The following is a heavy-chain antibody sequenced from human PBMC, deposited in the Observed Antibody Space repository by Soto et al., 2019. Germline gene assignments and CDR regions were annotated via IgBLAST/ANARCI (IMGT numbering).Heavy chain of an antibody. J-gene: IGHJ3*02. D-gene: IGHD3-22*01. Sequence: SETLSLTCTVSGASIRSSYWSWMRQPPGKEMEWIGYIHHSGGAKYNPSLNSRVSMSVDTSKNELSLKLTSVTAADTAVYYCARGYFDSSGFSNPFDIWGQGTMVTVSS. CDR1: GASIRSSY. V-gene: IGHV4-59*01. CDR3: ARGYFDSSGFSNPFDI. CDR2: IHHSGGA.